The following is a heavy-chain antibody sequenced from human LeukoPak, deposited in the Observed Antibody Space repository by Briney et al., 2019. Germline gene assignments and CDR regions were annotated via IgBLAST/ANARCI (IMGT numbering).Heavy chain of an antibody. CDR2: ISAYNGNT. J-gene: IGHJ5*02. CDR1: GYTFTSYG. CDR3: ARVRWPPTDFNWFDP. V-gene: IGHV1-18*01. Sequence: ASVKVSCKASGYTFTSYGISWVRQAPGQGLEWMGWISAYNGNTNYAQKLQGRVAMTTDTSTSTAYMELRSLRSDDTAVYYCARVRWPPTDFNWFDPWGQGTLVTVSS. D-gene: IGHD4-23*01.